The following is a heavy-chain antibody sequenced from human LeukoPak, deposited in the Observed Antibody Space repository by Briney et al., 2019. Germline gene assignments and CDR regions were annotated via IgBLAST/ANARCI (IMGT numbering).Heavy chain of an antibody. V-gene: IGHV3-11*01. D-gene: IGHD2-8*02. CDR2: ISSSGSTI. Sequence: GGSLRLSCAASGFTFSDYYMSWIRQAPGKGLEWVSYISSSGSTIYYADSVKGRFTISRDNAKDSLYLQMNSLRAEDTAIYYCATYRQVLLPFESWGQGTLVTVSS. CDR3: ATYRQVLLPFES. J-gene: IGHJ4*02. CDR1: GFTFSDYY.